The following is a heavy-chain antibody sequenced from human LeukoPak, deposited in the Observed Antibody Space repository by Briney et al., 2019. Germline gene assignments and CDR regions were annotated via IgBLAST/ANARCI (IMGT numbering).Heavy chain of an antibody. Sequence: GGSLRLSCTASGFTFGDYAMSWVRQAPGKGVEWVGFIRSKAYGGTTEYAASVKGRFTISRDDSKSIAYLQMNSLKTEDTAVYYCTRAEGYCSSTSCYLFSYYFDYWGQGTLVTVSS. CDR2: IRSKAYGGTT. CDR3: TRAEGYCSSTSCYLFSYYFDY. CDR1: GFTFGDYA. D-gene: IGHD2-2*01. J-gene: IGHJ4*02. V-gene: IGHV3-49*04.